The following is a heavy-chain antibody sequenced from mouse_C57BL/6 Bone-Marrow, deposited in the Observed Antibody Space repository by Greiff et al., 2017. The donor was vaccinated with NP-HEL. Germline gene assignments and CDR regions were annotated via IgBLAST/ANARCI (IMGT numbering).Heavy chain of an antibody. D-gene: IGHD6-1*01. CDR1: GYTFTSYW. J-gene: IGHJ1*03. CDR2: IYPGSGST. CDR3: ARSSVPWYFDV. Sequence: QVQLQQPGAELVKPGASVKISCKASGYTFTSYWITWVKQRPGQGLEWIGDIYPGSGSTNYNGKFKSKATLTVDTSSSTAYMQPSSLTSEDSAVYYCARSSVPWYFDVWGTGTTVTVSS. V-gene: IGHV1-55*01.